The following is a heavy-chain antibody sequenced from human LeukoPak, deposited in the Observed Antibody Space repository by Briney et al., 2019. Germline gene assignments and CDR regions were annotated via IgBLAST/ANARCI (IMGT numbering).Heavy chain of an antibody. CDR3: ASDVDTLMGGTY. Sequence: SETLSLTCAVYGGSFSGYYWRWIRQPPGKGLEWIGEINHSGSTNYNPSLKSRVTISVDTSKSQFSLKLSSVTAADTAVYFCASDVDTLMGGTYWGQGTLVTVSS. D-gene: IGHD5-18*01. CDR2: INHSGST. CDR1: GGSFSGYY. J-gene: IGHJ4*02. V-gene: IGHV4-34*01.